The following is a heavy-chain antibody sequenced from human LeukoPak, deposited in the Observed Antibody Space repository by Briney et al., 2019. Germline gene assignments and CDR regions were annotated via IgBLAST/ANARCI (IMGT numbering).Heavy chain of an antibody. CDR3: AREGVPGAFDI. V-gene: IGHV3-48*02. D-gene: IGHD3-10*01. J-gene: IGHJ3*02. CDR2: ISSSSSTI. CDR1: GFTFSIYS. Sequence: PGGSLRLSCAVSGFTFSIYSMNWVRQAPGKGLEWVSHISSSSSTIYYADSVKGRFTISRDNAKNAKNSLHLQMNSLRDEDTAVYYCAREGVPGAFDIWGQGTTVTVSS.